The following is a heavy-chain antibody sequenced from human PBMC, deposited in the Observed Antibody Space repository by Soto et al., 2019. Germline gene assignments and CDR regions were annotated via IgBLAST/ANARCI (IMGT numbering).Heavy chain of an antibody. V-gene: IGHV3-53*04. Sequence: PGGSLRLSCAASGCNVSSNYISWVRQAPGKGLEWVSVIYSGGSTYYADSVKGRFTISRHNSKNTLYLQMNSLRAEDTAVYYCARGKKSGIAARPEPLDYWGQGTLVTVSS. J-gene: IGHJ4*02. CDR3: ARGKKSGIAARPEPLDY. CDR2: IYSGGST. CDR1: GCNVSSNY. D-gene: IGHD6-6*01.